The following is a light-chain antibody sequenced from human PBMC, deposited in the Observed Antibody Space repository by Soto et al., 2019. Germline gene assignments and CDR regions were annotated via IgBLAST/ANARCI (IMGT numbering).Light chain of an antibody. J-gene: IGKJ4*01. V-gene: IGKV1-17*01. Sequence: DIQMTQSPSSLSASVGDRVTITCRASQGIRNDLGWYQQKPGKAPKLLIYDASSLESGVPSRFSGSGSGTDFTLTISSLQPEDFATYYCQQLNGHLELTFGGGTKVDIK. CDR2: DAS. CDR1: QGIRND. CDR3: QQLNGHLELT.